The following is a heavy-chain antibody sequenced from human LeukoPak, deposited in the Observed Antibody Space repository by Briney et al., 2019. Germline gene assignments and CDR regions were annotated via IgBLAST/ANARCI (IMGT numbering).Heavy chain of an antibody. D-gene: IGHD3-22*01. CDR3: ARYHDSSGYYDY. J-gene: IGHJ4*02. CDR1: GGSFSGYY. V-gene: IGHV4-34*01. Sequence: SSETLSLTCAVYGGSFSGYYWSWIRQPPGKGLEWIGEINHSGSTNYNPSLKSRVTISVDTSKNQFSLKLSSVTAADTAVYYCARYHDSSGYYDYWGQGTLVTVSS. CDR2: INHSGST.